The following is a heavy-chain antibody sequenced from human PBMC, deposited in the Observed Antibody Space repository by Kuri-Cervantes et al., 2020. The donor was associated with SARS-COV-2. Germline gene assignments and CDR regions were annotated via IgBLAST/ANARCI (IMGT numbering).Heavy chain of an antibody. CDR1: GYTFTSYY. J-gene: IGHJ4*02. CDR2: INPNSGGT. V-gene: IGHV1-2*02. CDR3: ARARYSGSYLFDY. Sequence: ASVKVSCKASGYTFTSYYMHWVRQAPGQGLEWMGWINPNSGGTIYAQKFQGRVTMTRDTSISTAYMELSRLRSDDTAVYYCARARYSGSYLFDYWGQGTLVTVSS. D-gene: IGHD1-26*01.